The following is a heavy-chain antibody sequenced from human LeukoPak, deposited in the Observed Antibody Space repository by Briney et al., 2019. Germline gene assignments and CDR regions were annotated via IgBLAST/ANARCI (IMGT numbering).Heavy chain of an antibody. D-gene: IGHD4-11*01. CDR2: IIPIFGTA. V-gene: IGHV1-69*05. CDR1: GGTFSSYA. J-gene: IGHJ4*02. Sequence: SVKVSCKASGGTFSSYAISWVRQAPGQGLEWMGRIIPIFGTANYAQKFQGRVTITTDESTSSAYMELSSLRSEDTAVYYCARESVSNYRTYDYWGQGTLVTVSS. CDR3: ARESVSNYRTYDY.